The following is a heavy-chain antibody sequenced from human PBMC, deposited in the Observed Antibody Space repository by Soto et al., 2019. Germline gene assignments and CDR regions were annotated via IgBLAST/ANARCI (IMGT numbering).Heavy chain of an antibody. CDR2: IYYTGST. CDR3: ARGAASGDAFEN. Sequence: PSESLSVTCTVSGGSISSYYWTWIRQSPGKGLEWIGYIYYTGSTKYSPSLKSRVTISLGTSRNQFSLNLSSVTAADTAVYFWARGAASGDAFENGDQGTLVTVSS. D-gene: IGHD4-17*01. CDR1: GGSISSYY. J-gene: IGHJ4*01. V-gene: IGHV4-59*01.